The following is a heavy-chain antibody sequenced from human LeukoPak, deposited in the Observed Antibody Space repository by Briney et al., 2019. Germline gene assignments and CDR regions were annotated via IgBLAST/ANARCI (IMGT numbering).Heavy chain of an antibody. V-gene: IGHV4-34*01. CDR3: ARSPPYYDILTGYLSNWFDP. Sequence: SETLSLTCAVYGGSFSGYYWSWIRQPPGKGLEWIGEINHSGSTNYNPSLKSRVTIPVDTSKNQFSLKLSSVTAADTAAYYCARSPPYYDILTGYLSNWFDPWGQGTLVTVSS. CDR1: GGSFSGYY. CDR2: INHSGST. J-gene: IGHJ5*02. D-gene: IGHD3-9*01.